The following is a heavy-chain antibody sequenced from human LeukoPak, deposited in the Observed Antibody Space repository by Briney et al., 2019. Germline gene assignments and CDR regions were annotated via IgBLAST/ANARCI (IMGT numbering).Heavy chain of an antibody. CDR3: ARGPTYYYDIGRFDP. CDR1: GFTFSSYG. J-gene: IGHJ5*02. Sequence: GGSLRLSCAASGFTFSSYGMHWVRQAPGKGLEWVAFIRYDGSNKYYADSVKGRFTISGDNSKNTLYLQMNSLRSEDTAVYYCARGPTYYYDIGRFDPWGQGTLVTVSS. CDR2: IRYDGSNK. V-gene: IGHV3-30*02. D-gene: IGHD3-22*01.